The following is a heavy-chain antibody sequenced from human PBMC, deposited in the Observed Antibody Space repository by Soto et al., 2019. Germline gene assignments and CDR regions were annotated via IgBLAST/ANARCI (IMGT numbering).Heavy chain of an antibody. CDR1: GITFRSRA. J-gene: IGHJ4*02. CDR3: ARRSEESYPGSRIFDL. CDR2: ITDSGGDT. D-gene: IGHD3-10*01. V-gene: IGHV3-23*01. Sequence: PGGSLRLSCVASGITFRSRATSWVRQAPGEWLEWVSTITDSGGDTKYADSVRGRFTISRDNSRNTLYLQMSSLRAEDSAVYYCARRSEESYPGSRIFDLWGREXLVTVSS.